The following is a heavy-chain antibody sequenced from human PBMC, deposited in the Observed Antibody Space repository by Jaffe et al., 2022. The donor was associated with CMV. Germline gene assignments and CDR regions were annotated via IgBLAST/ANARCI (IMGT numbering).Heavy chain of an antibody. CDR2: INHSGST. D-gene: IGHD6-13*01. Sequence: QVQLQQWGAGLLKPSETLSLTCAVYGGSFSGYYWSWIRQPPGKGLEWIGEINHSGSTNYNPSLKSRVTISVDTSKNQFSLKLSSVTAADTAVYYCARGSSSWYGVNWFDPWGQGTLVTVSS. J-gene: IGHJ5*02. CDR1: GGSFSGYY. V-gene: IGHV4-34*01. CDR3: ARGSSSWYGVNWFDP.